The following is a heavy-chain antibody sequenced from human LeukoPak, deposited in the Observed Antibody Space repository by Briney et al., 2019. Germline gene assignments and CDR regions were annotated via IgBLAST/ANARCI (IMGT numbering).Heavy chain of an antibody. D-gene: IGHD6-13*01. V-gene: IGHV4-59*01. CDR2: IYYSGDT. CDR3: ASGTYYYFDF. Sequence: PSETLSLTCAVSGGSISSYYWSWVRQPPGKGLEWIWYIYYSGDTNYNPSLKSRVTISVDTSKNQFSLKLNAATAADTAVYYCASGTYYYFDFWGQGALVTVSS. CDR1: GGSISSYY. J-gene: IGHJ4*02.